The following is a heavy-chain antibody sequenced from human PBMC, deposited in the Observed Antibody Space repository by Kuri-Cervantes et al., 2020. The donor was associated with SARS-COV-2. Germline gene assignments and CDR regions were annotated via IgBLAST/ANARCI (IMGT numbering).Heavy chain of an antibody. CDR1: GGTFSSYA. V-gene: IGHV1-69*13. J-gene: IGHJ4*02. D-gene: IGHD3-3*01. Sequence: SVKVSCKASGGTFSSYAISWVRQAPGQGLEWMGGIIPIFGTANYAQKFQGRVTIIADESTSTAYMELSSLRSEDTAVYYCARVHSKGPLYDFWSGYYFDYWGQGTLVTVSS. CDR2: IIPIFGTA. CDR3: ARVHSKGPLYDFWSGYYFDY.